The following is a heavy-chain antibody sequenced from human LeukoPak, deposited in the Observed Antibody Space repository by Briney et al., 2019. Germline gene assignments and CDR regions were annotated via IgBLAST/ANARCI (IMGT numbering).Heavy chain of an antibody. CDR3: VRGETSGRLY. J-gene: IGHJ4*02. Sequence: SETLSLTCTVSGGSISSYYWSWIRQPPGKGLEWIGYIYYSGSTNYNPSLKSRVTISVDTSKNQFSLKLSSVTAAATAVYYCVRGETSGRLYSGQGTLVTISS. CDR1: GGSISSYY. CDR2: IYYSGST. D-gene: IGHD1-26*01. V-gene: IGHV4-59*01.